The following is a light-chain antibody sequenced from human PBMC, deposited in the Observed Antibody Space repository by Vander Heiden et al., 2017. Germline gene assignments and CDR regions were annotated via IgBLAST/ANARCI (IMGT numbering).Light chain of an antibody. CDR2: LGS. CDR1: QSLLHSNGYNY. CDR3: RQALQTPRT. V-gene: IGKV2-28*01. Sequence: IVMTQSPLSLPVTPGEPASISCRSSQSLLHSNGYNYLDWYLQKPGQSPQLLIYLGSNRACGVPDRFSGSGSGTDFTLKISRVEAEDVGVYYCRQALQTPRTFGQGTKVEIK. J-gene: IGKJ1*01.